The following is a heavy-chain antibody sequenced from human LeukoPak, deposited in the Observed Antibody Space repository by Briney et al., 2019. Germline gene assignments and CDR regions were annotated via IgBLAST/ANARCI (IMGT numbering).Heavy chain of an antibody. J-gene: IGHJ6*03. CDR1: GYTFSNFD. Sequence: GASVKVSCKASGYTFSNFDVNWVRQAPGQGLEWMAWMNPGSGDTGYEGEFPARLSLSSNTSIITASMELTSLTSEDTAVYYCARSRRGYYMDVWGKGTTVIVSS. CDR2: MNPGSGDT. CDR3: ARSRRGYYMDV. V-gene: IGHV1-8*02.